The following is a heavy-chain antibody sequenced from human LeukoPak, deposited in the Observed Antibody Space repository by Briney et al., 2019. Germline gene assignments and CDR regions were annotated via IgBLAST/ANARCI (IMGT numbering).Heavy chain of an antibody. J-gene: IGHJ4*02. V-gene: IGHV3-53*01. Sequence: PGGSLRLSCAASGVTVSGNYMSWVRQAPGKGLEWVSGSYSGGSTYYADSVKGRFTISRDNSKNTLYLQMDRLTAEDTAVYYCARDRDSSGYYYVWGQGTLVTVSS. CDR1: GVTVSGNY. D-gene: IGHD3-22*01. CDR3: ARDRDSSGYYYV. CDR2: SYSGGST.